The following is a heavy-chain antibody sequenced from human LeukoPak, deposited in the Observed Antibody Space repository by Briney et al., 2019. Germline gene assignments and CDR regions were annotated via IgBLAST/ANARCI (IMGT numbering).Heavy chain of an antibody. CDR2: ISAYNGNT. D-gene: IGHD3-22*01. Sequence: ASVKVSCKASGYTFTSYGISWVRQAPGQGLEWMGWISAYNGNTNYAQKLQGRVTMTTDTSTSTAYMELRSLRSDDTAVYYCARAAYDSSGYYPFDHWGQGTLVTVSS. CDR1: GYTFTSYG. CDR3: ARAAYDSSGYYPFDH. J-gene: IGHJ4*02. V-gene: IGHV1-18*01.